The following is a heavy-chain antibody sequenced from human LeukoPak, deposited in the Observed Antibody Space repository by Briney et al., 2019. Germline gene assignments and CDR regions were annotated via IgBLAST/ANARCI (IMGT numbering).Heavy chain of an antibody. Sequence: GGSLRLSCAASGFIFSNYWLTWVRQAPGKGLEWVANIKPDGSEKNYVDSVKGRFTISRDNAKNSLYLQMSSLRVEDTAVYYCAGPPQAGPFDYWGQGTLVTVSS. D-gene: IGHD6-19*01. CDR3: AGPPQAGPFDY. V-gene: IGHV3-7*01. CDR1: GFIFSNYW. J-gene: IGHJ4*02. CDR2: IKPDGSEK.